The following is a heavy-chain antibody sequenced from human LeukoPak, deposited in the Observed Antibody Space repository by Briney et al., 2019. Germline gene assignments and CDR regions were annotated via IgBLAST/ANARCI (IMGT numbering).Heavy chain of an antibody. V-gene: IGHV1-2*02. CDR3: ARSHLIGYYDSSGYYTF. D-gene: IGHD3-22*01. CDR1: GYTFTDYY. J-gene: IGHJ4*02. Sequence: ASVKVSCKASGYTFTDYYMHWVRQAPGQGLEWMGWINPNSGGTNYAQKFQGRVTMTRDTSISTAYMELSRLRSDDTAVYYCARSHLIGYYDSSGYYTFWGQGTLVTVSS. CDR2: INPNSGGT.